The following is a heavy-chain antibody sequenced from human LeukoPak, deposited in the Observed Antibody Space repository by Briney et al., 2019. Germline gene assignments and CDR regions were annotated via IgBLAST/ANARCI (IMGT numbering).Heavy chain of an antibody. CDR1: GGSISSGGYY. J-gene: IGHJ4*02. CDR2: IHYSGST. Sequence: PSGTLSLTCAVSGGSISSGGYYWSWIRQHPGRGLEWIGYIHYSGSTYYNPSLKSRVTISVDTSKNQFSLKLSSVTAADTAVYYCARVGIAAAGGEGDHDYWGQGTLVTVSS. CDR3: ARVGIAAAGGEGDHDY. D-gene: IGHD6-13*01. V-gene: IGHV4-31*11.